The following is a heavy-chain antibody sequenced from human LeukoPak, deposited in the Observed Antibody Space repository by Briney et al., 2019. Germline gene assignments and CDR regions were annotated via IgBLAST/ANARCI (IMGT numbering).Heavy chain of an antibody. V-gene: IGHV4-59*01. CDR1: GGSISSYY. D-gene: IGHD3-3*01. CDR3: AHSDFWSGYLDV. CDR2: IYYSGST. Sequence: SETLSLTCTVSGGSISSYYWSWIRQPPGKGLEWIGYIYYSGSTNYNPSLKSRVTISVDTSKNQFSLKLSSVTAADTAVCYCAHSDFWSGYLDVWGQGTTVTVSS. J-gene: IGHJ6*02.